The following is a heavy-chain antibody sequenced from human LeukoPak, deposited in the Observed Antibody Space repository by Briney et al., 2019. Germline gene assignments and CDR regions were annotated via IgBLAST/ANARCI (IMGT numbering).Heavy chain of an antibody. J-gene: IGHJ6*03. CDR1: GGSFSGYY. CDR3: ARGRLERRPYYYYYMDV. Sequence: PSETLSLTCAVYGGSFSGYYWSWIRQPPGKGLEWIGEINHSGSTNYNPSLKSRVTISVDTSKNQFSLKLSSVTAADTAVYYCARGRLERRPYYYYYMDVWGKGTTVTVSS. V-gene: IGHV4-34*01. CDR2: INHSGST. D-gene: IGHD1-1*01.